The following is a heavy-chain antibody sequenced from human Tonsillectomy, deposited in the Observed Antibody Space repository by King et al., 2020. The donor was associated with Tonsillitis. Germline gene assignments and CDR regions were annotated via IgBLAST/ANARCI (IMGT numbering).Heavy chain of an antibody. V-gene: IGHV4-31*03. J-gene: IGHJ4*02. CDR2: IYYSGST. CDR3: ARDSILTGYHTDY. CDR1: GGSISSGGYY. Sequence: VQLQESGPGLVKPSQTLSLTCTVSGGSISSGGYYWSWIRQHPGKSLEWIGYIYYSGSTYYNPSLKSRVTISVDTSKNQFSLKLSSVTAADTAVYYCARDSILTGYHTDYWGQGTLVTVSS. D-gene: IGHD3-9*01.